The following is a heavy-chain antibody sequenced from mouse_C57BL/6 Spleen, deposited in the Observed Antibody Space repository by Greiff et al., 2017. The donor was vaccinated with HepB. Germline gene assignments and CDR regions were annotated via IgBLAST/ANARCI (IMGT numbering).Heavy chain of an antibody. CDR2: IDPENGDT. Sequence: EVQLQQSGAELVRPGASVKLSCTASGFNIKDDYMHWVKQRPEQGLEWIGWIDPENGDTEYASKFQGQATITAETSSNTAYLQLSSLTSEDTAVYYCTTGRAMDYWGQGTSVTVSS. CDR1: GFNIKDDY. J-gene: IGHJ4*01. V-gene: IGHV14-4*01. CDR3: TTGRAMDY.